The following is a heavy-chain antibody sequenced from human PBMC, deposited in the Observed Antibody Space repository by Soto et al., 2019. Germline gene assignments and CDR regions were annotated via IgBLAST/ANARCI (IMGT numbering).Heavy chain of an antibody. V-gene: IGHV1-69*13. J-gene: IGHJ5*02. Sequence: GASVKVSCKASGGTFSSYAISWVRQAPGQGLEWMGGTIPIFGTANYAQKFQGRVTITADESTSTAYMELSSLRSEDTAVYYCARDSPGGKLAVAGLFWFDPWGQGTLVTVSS. CDR3: ARDSPGGKLAVAGLFWFDP. CDR2: TIPIFGTA. D-gene: IGHD6-19*01. CDR1: GGTFSSYA.